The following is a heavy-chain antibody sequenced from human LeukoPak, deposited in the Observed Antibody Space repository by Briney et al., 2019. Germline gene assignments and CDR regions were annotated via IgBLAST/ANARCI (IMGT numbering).Heavy chain of an antibody. V-gene: IGHV3-23*01. J-gene: IGHJ5*02. CDR3: ASSLEGYSYGLRS. Sequence: GGSLRLSCAASGFTFSSYAMSRVRLAPGKGLEWVSAISGSGGSTHYADSVKGRFTISRDNSKNTLYVQMNSLRVEDTAVYYCASSLEGYSYGLRSWGQGTLVTVSS. D-gene: IGHD5-18*01. CDR1: GFTFSSYA. CDR2: ISGSGGST.